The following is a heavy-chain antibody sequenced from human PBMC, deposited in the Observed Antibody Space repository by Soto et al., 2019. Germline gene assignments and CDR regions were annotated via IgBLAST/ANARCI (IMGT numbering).Heavy chain of an antibody. V-gene: IGHV1-18*01. CDR2: ISAYNGNT. CDR3: ARGRDYYDSSGYYYTVPFDI. D-gene: IGHD3-22*01. Sequence: QVQLVQSGAEVKKPGASVKVSCKASGYTFTSYGISWVRQAPEQGLEWMGWISAYNGNTNYAQKLQGRVTMTTDTSTSTAYMELRSLRSDDTAVYYCARGRDYYDSSGYYYTVPFDIWGQGTMVTVSS. J-gene: IGHJ3*02. CDR1: GYTFTSYG.